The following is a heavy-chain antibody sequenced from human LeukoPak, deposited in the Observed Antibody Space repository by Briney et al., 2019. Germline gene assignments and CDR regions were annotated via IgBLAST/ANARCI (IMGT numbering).Heavy chain of an antibody. V-gene: IGHV3-30*04. J-gene: IGHJ4*02. CDR3: AKDFWSGYYSGYFDY. Sequence: GRSLRLSCAASGFTFSSYAMHWVRQAPGKGLEWVAVISYDGSNKYYADSVKGRFTISRDNSKNTLYLQMNSLRAEDTAVYYCAKDFWSGYYSGYFDYWGQGTLVTVSS. CDR1: GFTFSSYA. CDR2: ISYDGSNK. D-gene: IGHD3-3*01.